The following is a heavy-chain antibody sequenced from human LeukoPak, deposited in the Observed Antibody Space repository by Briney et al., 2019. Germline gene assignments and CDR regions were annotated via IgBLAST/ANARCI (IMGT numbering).Heavy chain of an antibody. J-gene: IGHJ4*02. V-gene: IGHV4-59*08. D-gene: IGHD2-15*01. CDR2: IYYSGST. CDR1: GGSISSYY. CDR3: ATERISHCSGGSCYPTHFDY. Sequence: SETLSLTCTVSGGSISSYYWSWIRQPPGKGLEWIGYIYYSGSTNYNPSLKSRVTISVDTSKNQFSLKLSSVTAADTAVYYCATERISHCSGGSCYPTHFDYWGQGTLVTVSS.